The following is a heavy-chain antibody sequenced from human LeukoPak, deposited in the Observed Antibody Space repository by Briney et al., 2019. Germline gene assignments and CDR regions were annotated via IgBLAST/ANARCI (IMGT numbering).Heavy chain of an antibody. J-gene: IGHJ4*02. D-gene: IGHD3-9*01. CDR1: GFTFSSYG. CDR2: IRYDGSNK. V-gene: IGHV3-30*02. CDR3: ATNDPYYDILTGFGDY. Sequence: QTGGSLRLSCAASGFTFSSYGMHWVRQAPGKGLEWVAFIRYDGSNKYYADSVKGRFTISRDNSKNTLYLQMNSLRAEDTAVYYCATNDPYYDILTGFGDYWGQGTLVTVSS.